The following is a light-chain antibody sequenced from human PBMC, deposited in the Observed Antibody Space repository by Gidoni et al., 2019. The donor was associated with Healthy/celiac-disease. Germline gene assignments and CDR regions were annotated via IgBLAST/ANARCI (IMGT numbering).Light chain of an antibody. V-gene: IGKV1-39*01. CDR1: QSISSY. Sequence: DIQMTQSPSSLSASVGDRVTITCRASQSISSYLNWYQQKPGKAPKLLIYAASSLPSGVPSRFSGSGSGTDSTLTISSLQPEDFATYYCQQSYSTRFTFGPGTKVDIK. CDR3: QQSYSTRFT. CDR2: AAS. J-gene: IGKJ3*01.